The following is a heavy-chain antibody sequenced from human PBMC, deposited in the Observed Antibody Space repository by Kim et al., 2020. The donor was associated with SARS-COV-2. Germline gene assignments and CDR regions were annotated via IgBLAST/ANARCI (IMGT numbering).Heavy chain of an antibody. CDR3: ARDHVPTAMDTIRYYYYGMDV. D-gene: IGHD5-18*01. Sequence: ASVKVSCKASGYTFTSYYMHWVRQAPGQGLEWMGIINPSGGSTSYAQKFQGRVTMTRVTSTSTVYMELSSLRSEDTAVYYCARDHVPTAMDTIRYYYYGMDVWGQGTTATVSS. J-gene: IGHJ6*02. CDR1: GYTFTSYY. CDR2: INPSGGST. V-gene: IGHV1-46*01.